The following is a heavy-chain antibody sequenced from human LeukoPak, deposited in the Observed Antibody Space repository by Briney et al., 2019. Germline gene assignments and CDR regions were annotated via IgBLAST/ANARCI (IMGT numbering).Heavy chain of an antibody. Sequence: GGSLRLSCAASGFTFSSYDVHWVRQATGKGLEWVSAIGTAGDTYYPGSVKGRFTISRENAKNSLYLQMNSLRAEDTAVYYCARKNDYGDYFDYWGQGTLVTVSS. CDR2: IGTAGDT. D-gene: IGHD4-17*01. CDR3: ARKNDYGDYFDY. J-gene: IGHJ4*02. V-gene: IGHV3-13*01. CDR1: GFTFSSYD.